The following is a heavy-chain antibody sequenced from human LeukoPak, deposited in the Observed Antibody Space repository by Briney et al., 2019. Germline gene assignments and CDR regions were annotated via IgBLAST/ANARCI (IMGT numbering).Heavy chain of an antibody. J-gene: IGHJ3*02. CDR1: GFTFSSYA. Sequence: PGGSLRLSCAASGFTFSSYAMSWVRQAPGKGLEWVSAISGSGGSTYYADSVKGRFTISRDNAKNSLYLQMNSLRAEDTALYYCARDAVVVAAQHRGAFDIWGQGTMVTVSS. D-gene: IGHD2-15*01. V-gene: IGHV3-23*01. CDR2: ISGSGGST. CDR3: ARDAVVVAAQHRGAFDI.